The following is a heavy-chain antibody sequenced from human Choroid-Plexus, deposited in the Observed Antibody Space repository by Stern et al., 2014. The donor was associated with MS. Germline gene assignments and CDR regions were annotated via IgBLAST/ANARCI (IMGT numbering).Heavy chain of an antibody. V-gene: IGHV3-30*18. CDR1: GFTLGSCA. CDR3: AKDRQYLTYFFDH. Sequence: VQLVESGGGVVQPGRPLRLSCVASGFTLGSCAMHWVRQAPGKGLEWVAGVSYDGSNKYYADSVKDRFTISRDNSQNTLYMQMSSLRPEDTAVYYCAKDRQYLTYFFDHWGQGSLVTVSS. CDR2: VSYDGSNK. D-gene: IGHD2/OR15-2a*01. J-gene: IGHJ5*02.